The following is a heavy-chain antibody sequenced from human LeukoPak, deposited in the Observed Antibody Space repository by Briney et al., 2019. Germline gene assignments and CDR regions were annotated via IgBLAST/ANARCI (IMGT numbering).Heavy chain of an antibody. Sequence: SVNVSCKASGSTFSRYAISWVRQAPGQGLEWMGGIIPIFGTANYAQKFQGRVTITADESTSTAYMELSSLRSEDTAVYYCASQGIVVVPAAIGWFDPWGQGTLVTVSS. D-gene: IGHD2-2*01. CDR1: GSTFSRYA. CDR3: ASQGIVVVPAAIGWFDP. V-gene: IGHV1-69*13. J-gene: IGHJ5*02. CDR2: IIPIFGTA.